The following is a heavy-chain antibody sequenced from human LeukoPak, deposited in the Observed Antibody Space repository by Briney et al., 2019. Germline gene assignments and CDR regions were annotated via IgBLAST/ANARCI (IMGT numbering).Heavy chain of an antibody. CDR3: AREYYDFWSGYFAYWYFDL. J-gene: IGHJ2*01. Sequence: PGGSLRPSCAASGFTFSSYGMHWVRQAPGKGLEWVAFIRNDGSNKYYADSVKGRFTISRDNSKNTLYLQMNSLRAEDTAVYYCAREYYDFWSGYFAYWYFDLWGRGTLVTVSS. CDR1: GFTFSSYG. D-gene: IGHD3-3*01. V-gene: IGHV3-30*02. CDR2: IRNDGSNK.